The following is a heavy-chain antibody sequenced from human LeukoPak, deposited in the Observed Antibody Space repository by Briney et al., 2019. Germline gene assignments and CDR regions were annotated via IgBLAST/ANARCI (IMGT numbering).Heavy chain of an antibody. CDR2: IIPIFGTA. J-gene: IGHJ2*01. D-gene: IGHD2-2*01. CDR3: VRGPENQLLWGYYWYFDL. Sequence: SVKVSCKASGGTFSSYAISWVRQAPGQGLEWMGGIIPIFGTANYAQKFQGRVTITADESTSTAYMELSSLRSEDTAVYYCVRGPENQLLWGYYWYFDLWGRGTLVTVSS. V-gene: IGHV1-69*01. CDR1: GGTFSSYA.